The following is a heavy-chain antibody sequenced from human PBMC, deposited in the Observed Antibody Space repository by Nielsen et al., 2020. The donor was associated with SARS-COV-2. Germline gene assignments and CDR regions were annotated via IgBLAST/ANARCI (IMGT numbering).Heavy chain of an antibody. Sequence: WIRQPPGKGLEWIGYIYYSGSTNHNPSLKSRVTISVDTSKNQFSLKLSSVTAADTAVYYCASAYSSSWYHPYYYYGMDVWGQGTTVTVSS. D-gene: IGHD6-13*01. J-gene: IGHJ6*02. CDR3: ASAYSSSWYHPYYYYGMDV. CDR2: IYYSGST. V-gene: IGHV4-59*01.